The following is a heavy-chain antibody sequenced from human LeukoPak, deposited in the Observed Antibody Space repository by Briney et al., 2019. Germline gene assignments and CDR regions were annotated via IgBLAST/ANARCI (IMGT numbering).Heavy chain of an antibody. J-gene: IGHJ4*02. Sequence: GGSLRLSCAASGFTFRNYGMHWVRQAPGKGLEWVAVIWYDGSNKYYADSVKGRFTISRDNSKNTLYLQMNSLRAEDTAVYYCAKSRTRDAALDYWGQGTLVTVSS. CDR3: AKSRTRDAALDY. D-gene: IGHD6-6*01. V-gene: IGHV3-30*02. CDR2: IWYDGSNK. CDR1: GFTFRNYG.